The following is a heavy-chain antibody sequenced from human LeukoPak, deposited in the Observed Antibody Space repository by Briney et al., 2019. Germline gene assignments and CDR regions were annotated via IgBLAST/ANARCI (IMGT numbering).Heavy chain of an antibody. CDR2: ISYDGSNK. D-gene: IGHD6-13*01. CDR1: GFTFSSSA. CDR3: ARTLVAAPGTKGGP. V-gene: IGHV3-30-3*01. Sequence: GGSLRLSCAASGFTFSSSAMHWVRQAPGKGLEWVAVISYDGSNKYYAGSVKGRFTISRDNAKNALYLQMNSLRAEDSAVYYCARTLVAAPGTKGGPWGQGTLVTVSS. J-gene: IGHJ5*02.